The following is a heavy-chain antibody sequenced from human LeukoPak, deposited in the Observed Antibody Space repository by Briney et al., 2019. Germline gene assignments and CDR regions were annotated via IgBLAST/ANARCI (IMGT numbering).Heavy chain of an antibody. CDR2: VNHSGDT. D-gene: IGHD3-10*01. Sequence: SETLSLTCAVYGGSFSGYYWSWIRQPPGKGLEWIGEVNHSGDTNYNPSLKSRITISVDTSQNLVSLNLTSVTAADTAVYYCHLVRGGGYFDYWGQGTLVIVSS. J-gene: IGHJ4*02. CDR1: GGSFSGYY. CDR3: HLVRGGGYFDY. V-gene: IGHV4-34*01.